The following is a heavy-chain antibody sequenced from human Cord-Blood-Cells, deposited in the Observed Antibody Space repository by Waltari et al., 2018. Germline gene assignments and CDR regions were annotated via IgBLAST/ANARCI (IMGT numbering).Heavy chain of an antibody. CDR3: ARQAGDYYYYGMDV. CDR1: GGSISSYY. V-gene: IGHV4-4*07. Sequence: QVQLQESGPGLVKPSETLSLTCTVSGGSISSYYWSWIRQPAGKGLEWIGRIYTSGSTNYTPSLKSRVTMSVDTSNNQVSQKLSYVTAAETAVYYCARQAGDYYYYGMDVWGQGTTVTVSS. J-gene: IGHJ6*02. CDR2: IYTSGST. D-gene: IGHD4-17*01.